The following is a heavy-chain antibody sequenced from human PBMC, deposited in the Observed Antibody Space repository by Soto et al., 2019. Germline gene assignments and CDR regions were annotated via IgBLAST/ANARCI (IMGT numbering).Heavy chain of an antibody. CDR3: ARGKMRLIATIVRNKRFDP. CDR2: IIPIFGTS. CDR1: GGTFNNHA. V-gene: IGHV1-69*01. J-gene: IGHJ5*02. Sequence: QVKLVQSGAEVKKPGSSVKVSCKASGGTFNNHAINWVRQAPGQGLEWMGGIIPIFGTSNYAQKFQGIVTITAGESTSTAYLELRSLGTRDTAVYYGARGKMRLIATIVRNKRFDPWGQGTLVTCSS. D-gene: IGHD2-21*01.